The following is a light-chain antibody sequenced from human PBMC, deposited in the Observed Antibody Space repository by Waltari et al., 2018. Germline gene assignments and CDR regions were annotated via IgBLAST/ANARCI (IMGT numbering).Light chain of an antibody. Sequence: SYDLIQSPSVSVSPGQTVSITCSGVKLEEHIATWYQQKSGQSPLLLFYEDIKRPSGIPERFSGSNSGNTATRTITGTQTLDEAVYYCQTWDGSTMVFGVGTSLTVL. CDR3: QTWDGSTMV. CDR2: EDI. CDR1: KLEEHI. V-gene: IGLV3-1*01. J-gene: IGLJ2*01.